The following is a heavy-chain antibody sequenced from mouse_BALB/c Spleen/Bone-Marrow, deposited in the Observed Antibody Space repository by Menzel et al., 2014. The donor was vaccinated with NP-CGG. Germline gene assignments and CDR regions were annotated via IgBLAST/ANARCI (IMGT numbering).Heavy chain of an antibody. V-gene: IGHV1S132*01. CDR1: GYTFTSYW. D-gene: IGHD2-2*01. CDR3: ARRGYGYPDY. J-gene: IGHJ2*01. Sequence: VQLQQSGAELVKPGASVKLSRKTSGYTFTSYWIQWVKQRPGQGLGWIGEIFPGTVTPYYNEKFKGKATPTIDTSSSTASMQLSSLTSEDSAVYFCARRGYGYPDYWGQGTTLTVSS. CDR2: IFPGTVTP.